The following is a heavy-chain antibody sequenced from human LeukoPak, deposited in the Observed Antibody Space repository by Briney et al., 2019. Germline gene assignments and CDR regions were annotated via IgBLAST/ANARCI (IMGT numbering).Heavy chain of an antibody. V-gene: IGHV3-66*01. CDR3: ASLLYGSGPVGGDY. Sequence: GGSLRLSCAASGFTFSSYAMSWVRQAPGKGLEWVSVIYSGGSTYYADSVKGRFTISRDNSKNTLYLQMNSLRAEDTAVYYCASLLYGSGPVGGDYWGQGTLVTVSS. CDR1: GFTFSSYA. D-gene: IGHD3-10*01. CDR2: IYSGGST. J-gene: IGHJ4*02.